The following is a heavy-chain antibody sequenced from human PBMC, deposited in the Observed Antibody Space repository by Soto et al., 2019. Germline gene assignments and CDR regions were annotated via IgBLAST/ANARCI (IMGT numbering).Heavy chain of an antibody. CDR2: IWYDGSNK. D-gene: IGHD6-13*01. CDR1: GFTFSSYG. CDR3: ASGTDSSSWYGYYYYGMDV. Sequence: QVQLVESGGGVVQPGRSLRLSCAASGFTFSSYGMHWVRQAPGKGLEWVAVIWYDGSNKYYADSVKGRFTISRDNSKNTLYLQMNSLSAEDTAVYYCASGTDSSSWYGYYYYGMDVWGQGTTVTVSS. V-gene: IGHV3-33*01. J-gene: IGHJ6*02.